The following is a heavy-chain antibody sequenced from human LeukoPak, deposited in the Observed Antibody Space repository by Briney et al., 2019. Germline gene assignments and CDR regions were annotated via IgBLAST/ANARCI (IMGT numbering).Heavy chain of an antibody. J-gene: IGHJ4*02. CDR3: AKDLTQQLGRFDY. D-gene: IGHD6-13*01. CDR1: GFTFSSYG. V-gene: IGHV3-30*18. CDR2: ISYDGSNK. Sequence: GGSLRLSCAASGFTFSSYGMHWVRQAPGKGLELVAVISYDGSNKYYADSVKGRFTISRDNSKNTLYLQMNSLRAEDTAVYYCAKDLTQQLGRFDYWGQGTLVTVSS.